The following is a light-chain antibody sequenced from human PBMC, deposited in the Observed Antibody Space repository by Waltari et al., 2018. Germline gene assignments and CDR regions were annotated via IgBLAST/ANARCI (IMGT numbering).Light chain of an antibody. CDR2: AAS. Sequence: DILLTQSPSFLSASVGDRISITCRASQDISNYLAWLQQKPGNAPKVLIYAASSLQSGVPARFSGSGSGAEFTCTISSLQPEDFATYYCQQFESYPRTFGPGTAVDIK. CDR1: QDISNY. CDR3: QQFESYPRT. V-gene: IGKV1-9*01. J-gene: IGKJ3*01.